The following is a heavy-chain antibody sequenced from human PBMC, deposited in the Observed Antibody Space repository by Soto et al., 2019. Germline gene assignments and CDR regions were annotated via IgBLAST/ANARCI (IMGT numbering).Heavy chain of an antibody. CDR3: ARMETFGSLNWFDP. V-gene: IGHV1-8*01. D-gene: IGHD3-16*01. CDR1: GYSFTNNY. CDR2: MNPGSGDT. Sequence: ASVKVSCKASGYSFTNNYVSWVLQATGQGLEWMGWMNPGSGDTGYAQKFQGRVTMTRDISIATAYMELSSLRSDDTAIYYCARMETFGSLNWFDPWGQGTLVTVSS. J-gene: IGHJ5*02.